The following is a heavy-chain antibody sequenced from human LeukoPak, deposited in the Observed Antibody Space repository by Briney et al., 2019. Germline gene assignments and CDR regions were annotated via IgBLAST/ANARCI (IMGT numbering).Heavy chain of an antibody. CDR1: GASISPSY. Sequence: PSETLSLTCSVSGASISPSYWSWLRQPPGRGLEWIGYIYNSGTTNYNTSLASRVTISLDTSKNQFSLRLSSVSAVDTAVYYCARGPPDRADIWAKGQWSPSLQ. CDR3: ARGPPDRADI. CDR2: IYNSGTT. J-gene: IGHJ3*02. D-gene: IGHD3-16*02. V-gene: IGHV4-59*01.